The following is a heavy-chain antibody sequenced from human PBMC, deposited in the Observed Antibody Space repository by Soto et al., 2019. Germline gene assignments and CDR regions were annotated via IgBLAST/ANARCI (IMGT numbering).Heavy chain of an antibody. CDR2: IYYSGST. J-gene: IGHJ6*02. CDR3: ARASPVVNDV. CDR1: GGSISSGDYY. Sequence: TSETLSLTCTVSGGSISSGDYYLSWIRQPPGKGPEWIGYIYYSGSTYYNPSLKSRVTISVDTSKNQFSLKLSSVTAADTAVYYCARASPVVNDVWGQGTTVTVSS. V-gene: IGHV4-30-4*01.